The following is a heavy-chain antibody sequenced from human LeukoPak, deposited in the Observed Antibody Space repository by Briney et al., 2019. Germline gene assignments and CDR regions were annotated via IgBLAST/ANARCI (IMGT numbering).Heavy chain of an antibody. V-gene: IGHV4-38-2*02. CDR3: ARDWRYCGGDCYSGPFDY. D-gene: IGHD2-21*02. Sequence: SETLSLTCTVSGYSISSGYYWGWIRQPPGKGLEWIGSIYHSGSTYYNPSLKSRVTISVDTSKNQFSLRLSSVTAADTVVYYCARDWRYCGGDCYSGPFDYWGQGTLVTVSS. CDR2: IYHSGST. CDR1: GYSISSGYY. J-gene: IGHJ4*02.